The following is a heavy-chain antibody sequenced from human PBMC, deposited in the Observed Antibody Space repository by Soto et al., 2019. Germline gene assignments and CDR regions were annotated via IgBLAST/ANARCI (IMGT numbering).Heavy chain of an antibody. V-gene: IGHV1-69*12. D-gene: IGHD3-9*01. J-gene: IGHJ3*02. Sequence: QVQLVQSGAEVKKPGSSVKVSCKASGATLDTFINFGITWVRRAPGQGLEWMGGIIPVFGTAHYAQKFQGRLTISADESTRTAYMELSSLRCEDTPVYYCARGAATKILLVMYDALEIWGQGTMVTVSS. CDR1: GATLDTFINFG. CDR3: ARGAATKILLVMYDALEI. CDR2: IIPVFGTA.